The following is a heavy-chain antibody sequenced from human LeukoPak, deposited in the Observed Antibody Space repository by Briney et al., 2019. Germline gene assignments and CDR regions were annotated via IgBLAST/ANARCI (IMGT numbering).Heavy chain of an antibody. CDR3: ARLYLPAARFDY. Sequence: PSETLSLTCTVSGGSISSNYWSWIRQPPGKGLEWIGYIYYSGSTDYNPSLKSRVTISVDTSKNQFSLKLTSVTAADTAVYYCARLYLPAARFDYWGQGTLVTVSS. V-gene: IGHV4-59*08. J-gene: IGHJ4*02. CDR2: IYYSGST. CDR1: GGSISSNY. D-gene: IGHD2-15*01.